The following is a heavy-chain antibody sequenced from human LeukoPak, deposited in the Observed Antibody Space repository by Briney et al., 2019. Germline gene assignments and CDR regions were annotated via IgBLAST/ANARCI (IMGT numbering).Heavy chain of an antibody. D-gene: IGHD2-2*02. V-gene: IGHV3-23*01. J-gene: IGHJ3*02. CDR1: GFTLSSYA. CDR3: AKVGCSSTSCYMHAFDI. CDR2: ISGSGGST. Sequence: TGGSLRLSCAASGFTLSSYAMSWVRQAPGKGLEWVSAISGSGGSTYYADSVKGRFTISRDNSKNTLYLQMNSLRAEDTAVYYCAKVGCSSTSCYMHAFDIWGQGTMVTVSS.